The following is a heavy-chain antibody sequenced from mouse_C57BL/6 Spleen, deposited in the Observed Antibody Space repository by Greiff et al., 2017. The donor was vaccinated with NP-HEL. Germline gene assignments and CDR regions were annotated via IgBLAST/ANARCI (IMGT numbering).Heavy chain of an antibody. Sequence: VKLQQPGAELVKPGASVKLSCKASGYTFTSYWMHWVKQRPGQGLEWIGMIHPNSGSTNYNEKFKSKATLTVDKSSSTAYMQRSSLTSEDSAVYYCARRDEGAWFAYWGQGTLVTVSA. V-gene: IGHV1-64*01. CDR3: ARRDEGAWFAY. J-gene: IGHJ3*01. CDR1: GYTFTSYW. CDR2: IHPNSGST.